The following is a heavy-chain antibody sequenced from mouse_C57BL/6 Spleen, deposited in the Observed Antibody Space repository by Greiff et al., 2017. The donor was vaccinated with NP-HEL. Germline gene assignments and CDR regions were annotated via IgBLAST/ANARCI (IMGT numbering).Heavy chain of an antibody. D-gene: IGHD1-1*01. CDR1: GYTFTSYW. Sequence: QVQLQQSGAELVKPGASVKLSCKASGYTFTSYWMHWVKQRPGQGLEWIGMIHPNSGSTNYNEKFKGKATLTVDKSSSTAYMQLSSLTSEDSAVYYCARRATVDFDYWGQGTTLTVSS. CDR3: ARRATVDFDY. V-gene: IGHV1-64*01. J-gene: IGHJ2*01. CDR2: IHPNSGST.